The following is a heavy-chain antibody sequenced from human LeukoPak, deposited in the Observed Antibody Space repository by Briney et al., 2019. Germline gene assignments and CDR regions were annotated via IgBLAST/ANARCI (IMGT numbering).Heavy chain of an antibody. Sequence: SETLSLTCTVSGGSVSSGSYYWSWIRQPPGKGLEWIGYIYYSGSTNYNPSLKSRVTISVDTSKNQFSLKLRSVTAADTAVYYCARGGSTSYREFLYNWFDPWGQGTLVTVSS. CDR1: GGSVSSGSYY. J-gene: IGHJ5*02. CDR3: ARGGSTSYREFLYNWFDP. D-gene: IGHD3-10*01. CDR2: IYYSGST. V-gene: IGHV4-61*01.